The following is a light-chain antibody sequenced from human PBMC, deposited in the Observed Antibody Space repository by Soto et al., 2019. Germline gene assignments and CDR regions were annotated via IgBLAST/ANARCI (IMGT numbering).Light chain of an antibody. CDR1: SGSIASNH. V-gene: IGLV6-57*03. CDR3: QSYDSSNVV. Sequence: NFMLTQPHSVSESPGNTVTISCTRSSGSIASNHVQWYQQRPGSAPTTVIYEDNQRPPGVPDRFSGSIDSSSNSASLTLSGLKTEDEADYYCQSYDSSNVVFGGGTKLTVL. J-gene: IGLJ2*01. CDR2: EDN.